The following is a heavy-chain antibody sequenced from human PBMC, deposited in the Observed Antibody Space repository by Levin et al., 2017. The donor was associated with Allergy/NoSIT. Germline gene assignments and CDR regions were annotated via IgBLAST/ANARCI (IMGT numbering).Heavy chain of an antibody. Sequence: GGSLRLSCAASGFTFSNYGMHGVRQAPGKGLEWVAVIWYDGTQKYYEDSVKGRFTISRDNSKNTMYLQMDSLRAEDTAVYYCARAYSYAMGWFDPWGQGTLVTVSS. CDR1: GFTFSNYG. D-gene: IGHD5-18*01. CDR3: ARAYSYAMGWFDP. V-gene: IGHV3-33*01. J-gene: IGHJ5*02. CDR2: IWYDGTQK.